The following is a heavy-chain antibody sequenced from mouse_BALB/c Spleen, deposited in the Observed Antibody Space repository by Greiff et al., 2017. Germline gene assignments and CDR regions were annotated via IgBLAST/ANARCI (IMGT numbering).Heavy chain of an antibody. CDR3: ARKGAYYRYDGYAMDY. CDR1: GFTFSSFG. CDR2: ISSGSSTI. D-gene: IGHD2-14*01. Sequence: EVQGVESGGGLVQPGGSRKLSCAASGFTFSSFGMHWVRQAPEKGLEWVAYISSGSSTIYYADTVKGRFTISRDNPKNTLFLQMTSLRSEDTAMYYCARKGAYYRYDGYAMDYWGQGTSVTVSS. V-gene: IGHV5-17*02. J-gene: IGHJ4*01.